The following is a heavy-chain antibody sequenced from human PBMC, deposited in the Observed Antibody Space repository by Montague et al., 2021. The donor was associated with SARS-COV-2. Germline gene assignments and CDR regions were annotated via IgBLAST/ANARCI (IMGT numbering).Heavy chain of an antibody. J-gene: IGHJ6*02. CDR2: IYYSGST. CDR1: GGSISSSSYY. Sequence: SETLSLTCTVSGGSISSSSYYWGWIRQPPGKGLEWIGSIYYSGSTYYNPSLKSRVTISVDTSKNQSSLKLSSVTAADTAVYYCARDLDSFYGMDVWGQGTTVTVSS. CDR3: ARDLDSFYGMDV. V-gene: IGHV4-39*07.